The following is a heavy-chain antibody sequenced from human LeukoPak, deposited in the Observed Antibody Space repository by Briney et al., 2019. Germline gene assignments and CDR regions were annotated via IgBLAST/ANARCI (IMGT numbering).Heavy chain of an antibody. Sequence: ASVKVSCKASGYTFTSYDINWVRQATGQGLEWMGWMNPNSGNTGYAQKFQGRVTMTRNTSISTAYMELSSLRSEDTAVYYCARGTRLLSSGLPRAYYFDYWGQGTLVTVSS. CDR1: GYTFTSYD. CDR3: ARGTRLLSSGLPRAYYFDY. CDR2: MNPNSGNT. D-gene: IGHD6-19*01. J-gene: IGHJ4*02. V-gene: IGHV1-8*01.